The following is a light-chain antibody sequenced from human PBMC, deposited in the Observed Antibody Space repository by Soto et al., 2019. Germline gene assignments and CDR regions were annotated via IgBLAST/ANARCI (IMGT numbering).Light chain of an antibody. CDR3: QQFEPFTPS. V-gene: IGKV1-5*01. J-gene: IGKJ3*01. CDR1: QNIDTW. Sequence: DVQMTQSPSTLSASIGDRVTITCRASQNIDTWLAWYQQKPGQPPRLLIFDASDLESGVPSRFSGRGSGTYFTLTISGLQPDDVGTYYCQQFEPFTPSFGPGTKVDIK. CDR2: DAS.